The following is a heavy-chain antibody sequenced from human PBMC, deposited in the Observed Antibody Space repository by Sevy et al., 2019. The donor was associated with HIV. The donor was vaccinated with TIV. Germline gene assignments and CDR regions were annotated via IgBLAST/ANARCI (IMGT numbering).Heavy chain of an antibody. V-gene: IGHV3-23*01. CDR3: AKGVDIVEVPVAIRAYYYYGMDV. Sequence: GGSLRLSCATSGFPFSSYAMSWVRQAPGKGLEWGSVISGSGANTYYAESVKGRFTISRDNSKNRLYLQLNTLRAEDTAVYYCAKGVDIVEVPVAIRAYYYYGMDVWGQGTTVTVSS. D-gene: IGHD2-2*03. J-gene: IGHJ6*02. CDR1: GFPFSSYA. CDR2: ISGSGANT.